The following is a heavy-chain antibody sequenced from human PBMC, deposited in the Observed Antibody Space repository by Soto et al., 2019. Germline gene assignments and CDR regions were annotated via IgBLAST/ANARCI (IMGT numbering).Heavy chain of an antibody. CDR1: GYTFTSYG. Sequence: QVQLVQSGAEVKKPGASVKVSCKASGYTFTSYGISWVRQAPGQGLEWVGWISAYNGNTNYAQKLQGRVTMTTDTHTSTAYMELRSLRSDDTAVYYCARATYCSGGSCSYYYYYGMDVWGQGTTVTVSS. V-gene: IGHV1-18*04. D-gene: IGHD2-15*01. J-gene: IGHJ6*02. CDR3: ARATYCSGGSCSYYYYYGMDV. CDR2: ISAYNGNT.